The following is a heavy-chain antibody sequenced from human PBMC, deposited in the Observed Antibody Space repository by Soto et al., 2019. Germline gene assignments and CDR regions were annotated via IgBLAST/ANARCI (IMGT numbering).Heavy chain of an antibody. CDR3: AREVYSYGYGWFEL. Sequence: ASVKVSCKASGYAFTTYGFSWVRQAPGQGLEWMGWISAYNGNTNYAQKLQGRVTMTTDTSTSTAYMELRSLRSDDTAVYYCAREVYSYGYGWFELWGQGTLVTVSS. J-gene: IGHJ5*02. V-gene: IGHV1-18*01. CDR2: ISAYNGNT. D-gene: IGHD5-18*01. CDR1: GYAFTTYG.